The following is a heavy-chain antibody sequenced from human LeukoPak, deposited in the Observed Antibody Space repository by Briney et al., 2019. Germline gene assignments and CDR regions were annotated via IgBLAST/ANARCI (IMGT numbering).Heavy chain of an antibody. D-gene: IGHD3-22*01. V-gene: IGHV4-34*01. Sequence: KPSETLSLTCAVYGGSFSGYYWSWIRQAPGRGLEWIGNIYYSGSTYYSPSLKSRVTISLDTSKNQFSLKLNSVTAADTAVYYCARQFYESRSPHAKYFQQWGQGTLVTVSS. CDR1: GGSFSGYY. J-gene: IGHJ1*01. CDR2: IYYSGST. CDR3: ARQFYESRSPHAKYFQQ.